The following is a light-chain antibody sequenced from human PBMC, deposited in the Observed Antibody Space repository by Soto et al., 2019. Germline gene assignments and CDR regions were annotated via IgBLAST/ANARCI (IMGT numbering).Light chain of an antibody. V-gene: IGKV3D-20*02. CDR2: DAS. Sequence: EIGFTQSPCTLSLSPGERATLSCRASQSVSSSYLAWYQQKPGQAPRLLIYDASNRATGIPARFSGSGSGTDFTLTISSLEPEDFAVYYCQQRSNWPITFGQGTRLEI. CDR3: QQRSNWPIT. CDR1: QSVSSSY. J-gene: IGKJ5*01.